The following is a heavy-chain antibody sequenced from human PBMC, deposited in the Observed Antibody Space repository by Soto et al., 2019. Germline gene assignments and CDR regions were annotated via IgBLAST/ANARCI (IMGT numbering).Heavy chain of an antibody. CDR3: GRGSSLTKVEY. CDR1: GGSVSNSA. CDR2: IIPIFGPA. D-gene: IGHD6-6*01. J-gene: IGHJ4*02. Sequence: QVQLVQSGSEVKKPGSSVRVPCKASGGSVSNSAISWLRQAPGQGLEWMGGIIPIFGPAIYARKFQGRFTISADESTGTAYMELNIVRSDDTAVYYCGRGSSLTKVEYWGQGTLVTVSS. V-gene: IGHV1-69*01.